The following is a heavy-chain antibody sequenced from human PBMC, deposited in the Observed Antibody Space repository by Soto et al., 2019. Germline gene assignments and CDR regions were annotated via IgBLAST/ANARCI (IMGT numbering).Heavy chain of an antibody. D-gene: IGHD3-3*01. CDR2: INHSGST. J-gene: IGHJ6*02. CDR3: ARGPRITIFGVVIYGMDV. CDR1: GGSFSGYY. V-gene: IGHV4-34*01. Sequence: SETLSLTCAVYGGSFSGYYWSWIRQPPGKGLEWIGEINHSGSTNYNPSLKSRVTISVDTSKNQFSLKLSSVTAADTAVYYCARGPRITIFGVVIYGMDVWGQGTTVTVS.